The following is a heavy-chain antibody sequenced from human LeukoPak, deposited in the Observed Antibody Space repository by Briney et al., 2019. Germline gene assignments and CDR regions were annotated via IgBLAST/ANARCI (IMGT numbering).Heavy chain of an antibody. D-gene: IGHD1-1*01. Sequence: APVKVSCKASGGTFITYTIAWVRQAPGQGLEWLGGIIPFFGSANYAQKFQGRVTITADESTSTAYMELSSLRSEDTAVYYCATPPTGTTTTGEYYFDSWGQGTLVTVSS. J-gene: IGHJ4*02. CDR1: GGTFITYT. CDR3: ATPPTGTTTTGEYYFDS. V-gene: IGHV1-69*13. CDR2: IIPFFGSA.